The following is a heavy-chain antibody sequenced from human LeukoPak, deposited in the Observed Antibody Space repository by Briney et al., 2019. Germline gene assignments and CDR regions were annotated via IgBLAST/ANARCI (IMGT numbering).Heavy chain of an antibody. J-gene: IGHJ5*02. Sequence: GGSLRLSCAASGFTVSSNYMSWVRQAPGKGLEWVSVIYSGGSTYYADSVKGRFTISRDNSKNTLYLQMNSLRAEDTAVYYCARDRFGQWGDYRWFDPWGQGTLVTVSS. CDR1: GFTVSSNY. CDR2: IYSGGST. CDR3: ARDRFGQWGDYRWFDP. D-gene: IGHD3-10*01. V-gene: IGHV3-53*01.